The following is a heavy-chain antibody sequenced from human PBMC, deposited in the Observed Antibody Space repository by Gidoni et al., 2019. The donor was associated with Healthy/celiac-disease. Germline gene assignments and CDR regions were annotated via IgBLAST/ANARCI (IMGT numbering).Heavy chain of an antibody. J-gene: IGHJ4*02. V-gene: IGHV3-23*01. CDR3: AKDFDYGDYTMD. CDR1: GLTFSSYA. CDR2: ISGSGGST. Sequence: EVQLLESGGGLVQLGGSLRLSCAASGLTFSSYAMSWVRQAPGKGLEWVSAISGSGGSTYYADSVKGRFTISRDNSKNTLYLQMNSLRAEDTAVYYCAKDFDYGDYTMDWGQGTLVTVSS. D-gene: IGHD4-17*01.